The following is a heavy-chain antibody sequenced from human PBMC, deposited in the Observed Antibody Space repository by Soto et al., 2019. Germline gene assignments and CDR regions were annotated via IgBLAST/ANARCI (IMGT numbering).Heavy chain of an antibody. Sequence: QVQLVESGGGVVQPGRSLRLSCAASGFTFSSYAMHWVRQAPGKGLEWVAVISYDGSNKYYADSVKGRFTISRDNSKNTLYLQMNSLRAQYTAVYYCARHRLRYNWNDFPYYSYGMDVWGQGTTVTVSS. CDR3: ARHRLRYNWNDFPYYSYGMDV. D-gene: IGHD1-1*01. V-gene: IGHV3-30-3*01. CDR2: ISYDGSNK. CDR1: GFTFSSYA. J-gene: IGHJ6*02.